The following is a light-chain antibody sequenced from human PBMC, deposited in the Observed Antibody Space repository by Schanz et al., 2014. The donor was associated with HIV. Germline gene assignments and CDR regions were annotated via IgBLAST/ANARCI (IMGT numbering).Light chain of an antibody. J-gene: IGKJ1*01. CDR2: WAS. V-gene: IGKV4-1*01. CDR1: QSVLHSPNNKNY. Sequence: DIVMTQSPDSLAVSLGERATIKCKSSQSVLHSPNNKNYLAWYQQKPGQPPKLLIYWASTRESGVPDRFSGSGSGTDFTLTISSLQAEDVAVYYCQQYYSTPRTFGQGTKVEIK. CDR3: QQYYSTPRT.